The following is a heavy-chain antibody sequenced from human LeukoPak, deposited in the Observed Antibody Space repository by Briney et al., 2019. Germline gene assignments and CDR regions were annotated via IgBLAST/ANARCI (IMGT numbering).Heavy chain of an antibody. J-gene: IGHJ4*02. V-gene: IGHV3-21*01. CDR1: GFTFSSYS. CDR2: ISGNSTNI. Sequence: GGSLRLSCAASGFTFSSYSMIWVRQAPGKGLEWVSSISGNSTNIYYADSLKGRFTISRDNAANSVFLQMNALKAEDTAVYYCARDRWEDWLPYYWGQGALVTVSS. CDR3: ARDRWEDWLPYY. D-gene: IGHD3/OR15-3a*01.